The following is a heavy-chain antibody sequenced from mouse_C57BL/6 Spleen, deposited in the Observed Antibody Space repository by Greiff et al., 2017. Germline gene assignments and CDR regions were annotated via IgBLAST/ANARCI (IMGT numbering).Heavy chain of an antibody. V-gene: IGHV1-69*01. CDR2: IDPSDSYT. D-gene: IGHD1-1*01. J-gene: IGHJ2*01. Sequence: QVQLQQPGAELVMPGASVKLSCKASGYTFTSYWMHWVKQRPGQGLEWIGEIDPSDSYTNYNQKFKGKSTLTVDKSSSTAYMQLSSLTSEDSAVYYCAREGNYYVHFDYWGQGTTLTVSS. CDR3: AREGNYYVHFDY. CDR1: GYTFTSYW.